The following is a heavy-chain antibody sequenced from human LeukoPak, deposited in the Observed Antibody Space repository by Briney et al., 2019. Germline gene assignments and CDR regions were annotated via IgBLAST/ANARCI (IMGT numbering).Heavy chain of an antibody. CDR1: GFTFSSYG. CDR3: AKTLTPLRGGDY. Sequence: GRSLRLSCAASGFTFSSYGMHWVRQAPGKGLEWVAVISYDGSSKYYADSVKGRFTISRDNSKNTLYLQMNSLRAEDTAVYYCAKTLTPLRGGDYWGQGTLVTVSS. J-gene: IGHJ4*02. D-gene: IGHD3-10*01. V-gene: IGHV3-30*18. CDR2: ISYDGSSK.